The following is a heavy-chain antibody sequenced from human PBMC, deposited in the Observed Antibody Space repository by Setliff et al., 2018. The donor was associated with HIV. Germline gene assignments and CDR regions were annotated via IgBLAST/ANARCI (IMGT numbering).Heavy chain of an antibody. CDR2: INHSGST. V-gene: IGHV4-34*01. CDR3: ARVSITYWYSIPTFYYYYMDV. D-gene: IGHD2-15*01. CDR1: GFTFSNAW. J-gene: IGHJ6*03. Sequence: PGGSLRLSCAASGFTFSNAWMSWVRQAPGKGLEWIGEINHSGSTNYNPSLKSRVTISVDTSKNQFSLKLRSVTAADTAMYYCARVSITYWYSIPTFYYYYMDVWGKGTKVTVSS.